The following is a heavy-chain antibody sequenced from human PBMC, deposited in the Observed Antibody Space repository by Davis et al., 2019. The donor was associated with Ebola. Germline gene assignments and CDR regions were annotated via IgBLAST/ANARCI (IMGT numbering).Heavy chain of an antibody. CDR2: IKKDGIQK. Sequence: PGGSLRLSCATSGLTFSSLGMSWVRQAPGKGLEWVATIKKDGIQKYYVDSVKGRFTISRDNSKNTLYLQMNSLRAEDTAVYYCARDECSGGSCYSGAPDYWGQGTLVTVSS. V-gene: IGHV3-7*01. CDR3: ARDECSGGSCYSGAPDY. D-gene: IGHD2-15*01. J-gene: IGHJ4*02. CDR1: GLTFSSLG.